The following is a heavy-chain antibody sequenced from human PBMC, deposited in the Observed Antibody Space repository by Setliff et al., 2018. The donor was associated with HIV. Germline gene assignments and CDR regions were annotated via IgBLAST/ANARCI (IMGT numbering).Heavy chain of an antibody. J-gene: IGHJ4*02. CDR1: GGTFRSHE. CDR3: ARIPNHSSGFDY. Sequence: RASVKVSCKASGGTFRSHEISWVRQAPGQGLEWMGGIVPILNTGNYAPKFQGRVTITADESTTTAYMELSSLRSEDTAVYYCARIPNHSSGFDYWGQGTPGTVS. V-gene: IGHV1-69*13. D-gene: IGHD3-22*01. CDR2: IVPILNTG.